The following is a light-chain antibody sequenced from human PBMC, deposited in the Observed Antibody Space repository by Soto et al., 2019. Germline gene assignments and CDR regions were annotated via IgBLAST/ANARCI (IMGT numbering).Light chain of an antibody. Sequence: EVVMTQSPAVLSVSPGETATLSCRASQSISSKLAWYQQKPGQAPGLLIYGAVTRATGIPAGFSGSGSTTYFTPTISSLHSEDCAVYYCQQYNNWLSWTFGQGTKVEIK. CDR3: QQYNNWLSWT. CDR1: QSISSK. CDR2: GAV. J-gene: IGKJ1*01. V-gene: IGKV3-15*01.